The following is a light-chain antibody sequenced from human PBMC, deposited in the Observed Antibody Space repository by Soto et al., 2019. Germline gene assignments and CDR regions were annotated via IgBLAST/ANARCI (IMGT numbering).Light chain of an antibody. CDR2: GAS. J-gene: IGKJ4*01. CDR3: QQRSNWPLT. V-gene: IGKV3-15*01. CDR1: QSVSSN. Sequence: EILMTQSPATLSVSPGEIATLSFRASQSVSSNLAWYQQKPGQAPRLLIYGASTRATGIPARFSGSGSGTDFTLTISSLEPEDFAVYYCQQRSNWPLTFGGGTKVDIK.